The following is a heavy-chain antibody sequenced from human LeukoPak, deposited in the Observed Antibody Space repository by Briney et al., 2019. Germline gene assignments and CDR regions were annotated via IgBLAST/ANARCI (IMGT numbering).Heavy chain of an antibody. J-gene: IGHJ3*02. CDR3: ARVVPAAIEHIVVVIGAFDI. CDR1: GFTFSDHY. V-gene: IGHV3-72*01. D-gene: IGHD2-21*01. Sequence: GGSLRLSCAASGFTFSDHYMDWVRQAPGKGLEWVGRSRNKANSHTTEYAASVKGRFTISRDDSQNSLYLQMNSLKTEDTAVYYCARVVPAAIEHIVVVIGAFDIWGQGTMVTVSS. CDR2: SRNKANSHTT.